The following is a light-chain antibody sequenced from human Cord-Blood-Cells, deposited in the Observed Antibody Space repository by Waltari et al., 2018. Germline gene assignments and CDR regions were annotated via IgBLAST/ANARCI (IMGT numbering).Light chain of an antibody. CDR1: PGMSNS. CDR2: AAS. J-gene: IGKJ2*01. CDR3: QQYYRTPYT. Sequence: DIQMTQSPSSLSASVGYRVTVTCRASPGMSNSLAWYQQKPGKAPKLLLYAASRLESGVPARFSGSGSGTDYTLTISSLQPEDFATYYCQQYYRTPYTVGQGTKLEIK. V-gene: IGKV1-NL1*01.